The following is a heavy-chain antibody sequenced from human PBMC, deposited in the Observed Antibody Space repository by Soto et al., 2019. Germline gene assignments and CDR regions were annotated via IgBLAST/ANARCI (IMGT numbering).Heavy chain of an antibody. Sequence: SETLSLTCTVSGCSISGYYWSWLRQPPGKGLEWIGFIYYTGSTSYNPSLKSRVTISMDTSKNQFSLKLTSVTAADTAVYYCASALYCSGGSCSFDPWGQGTLVTVSS. CDR1: GCSISGYY. V-gene: IGHV4-59*01. CDR3: ASALYCSGGSCSFDP. D-gene: IGHD2-15*01. CDR2: IYYTGST. J-gene: IGHJ5*02.